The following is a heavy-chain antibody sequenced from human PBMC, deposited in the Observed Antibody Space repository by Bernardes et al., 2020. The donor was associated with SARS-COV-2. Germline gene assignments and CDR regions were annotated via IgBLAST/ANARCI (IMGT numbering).Heavy chain of an antibody. V-gene: IGHV3-33*07. CDR2: IWHDGSRE. Sequence: GRSPRLSCAASGFTFTKYDMSWVRQAPGKGLEWVAVIWHDGSREYYVDSVKGRFAISRDNSNNTLYLQMNNLRVEDTALYRCATEDGEWLESWGQGTLVTVSS. D-gene: IGHD4-17*01. CDR3: ATEDGEWLES. J-gene: IGHJ5*01. CDR1: GFTFTKYD.